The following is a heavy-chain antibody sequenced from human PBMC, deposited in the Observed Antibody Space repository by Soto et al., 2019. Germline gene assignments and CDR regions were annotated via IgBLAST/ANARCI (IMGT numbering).Heavy chain of an antibody. CDR1: GFSFSTYL. J-gene: IGHJ6*02. CDR2: IKQGGNEK. V-gene: IGHV3-7*01. D-gene: IGHD3-16*01. CDR3: VGALTYEVPYYYYGMDV. Sequence: GSLRLSFAASGFSFSTYLMSWVRQAPGKGLEWVANIKQGGNEKFYVDSVKGRFTISRDNDKKSLYLQMDSLRVEDMAVYYCVGALTYEVPYYYYGMDVWGQGTTVTVSS.